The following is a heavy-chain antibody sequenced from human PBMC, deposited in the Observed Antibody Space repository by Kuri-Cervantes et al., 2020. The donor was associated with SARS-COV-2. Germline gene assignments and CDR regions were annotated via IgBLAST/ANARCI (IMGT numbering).Heavy chain of an antibody. CDR2: IKQDGSEK. CDR1: GLTFSNGW. Sequence: GESLKISCVASGLTFSNGWLGWFRQAPGKGLEWVANIKQDGSEKYYVDSVKGRFTISRENAKNSLYLQMNSLRAEDTAVYYCARDRSTMIVVAAPGTERAFDIWGQGTMVTVSS. V-gene: IGHV3-7*01. D-gene: IGHD3-22*01. CDR3: ARDRSTMIVVAAPGTERAFDI. J-gene: IGHJ3*02.